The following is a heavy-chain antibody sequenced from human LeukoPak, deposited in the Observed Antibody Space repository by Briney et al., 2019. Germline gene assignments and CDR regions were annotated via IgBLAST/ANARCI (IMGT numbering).Heavy chain of an antibody. CDR1: GFTLSSYA. CDR2: ISSSSSTI. Sequence: GGSLRLSCAASGFTLSSYAMSWVRQAPGKGLEWLSHISSSSSTIYYADSVKGRFTISRDNAKNSLYLQMNSLRAEDTAVYYCARGTFTPGPWGQGTLVTVSS. V-gene: IGHV3-48*01. CDR3: ARGTFTPGP. J-gene: IGHJ5*02.